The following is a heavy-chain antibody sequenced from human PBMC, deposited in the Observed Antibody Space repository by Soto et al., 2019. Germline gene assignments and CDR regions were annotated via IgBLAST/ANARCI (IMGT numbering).Heavy chain of an antibody. V-gene: IGHV3-21*01. D-gene: IGHD3-3*01. CDR2: LSSGSFYI. CDR3: AREANTIYATHGLDV. CDR1: VFPFDSYS. Sequence: GGSLRISCAVSVFPFDSYSMSWVRQAPGQGLEWLASLSSGSFYIFHADSIRGRFTISRDDAKNLLFLQMNSLTIEDTATYYCAREANTIYATHGLDVWGQGTPVTVSS. J-gene: IGHJ6*02.